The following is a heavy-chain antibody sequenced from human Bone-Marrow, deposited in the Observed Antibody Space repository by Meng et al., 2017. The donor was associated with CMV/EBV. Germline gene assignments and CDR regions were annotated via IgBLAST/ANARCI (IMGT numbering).Heavy chain of an antibody. CDR1: GFTFDDYA. J-gene: IGHJ4*02. Sequence: GGSLRLSCAASGFTFDDYAMSWVRRAPGKGLEWVSGINWIGGSTGYADSVKGLFTISRDNAKNSLYLQMNSLRTEDTALYYCARVGYCSSTSCYKAGFVDYWGQGTLITVSS. D-gene: IGHD2-2*02. CDR3: ARVGYCSSTSCYKAGFVDY. V-gene: IGHV3-20*04. CDR2: INWIGGST.